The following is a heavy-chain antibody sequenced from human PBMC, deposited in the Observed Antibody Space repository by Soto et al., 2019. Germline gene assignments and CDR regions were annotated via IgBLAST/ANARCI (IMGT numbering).Heavy chain of an antibody. J-gene: IGHJ3*02. Sequence: PGGALRLSCAASGFTFISYAMSCVRQAPGKGLDWVSAISGSRGSTYYADSVKGRFTISRNNSKNTLYLQMNSLRAEDTAVYYCAKRYCSGGSCSDAFDIWGQGTMVTVSS. D-gene: IGHD2-15*01. V-gene: IGHV3-23*01. CDR3: AKRYCSGGSCSDAFDI. CDR2: ISGSRGST. CDR1: GFTFISYA.